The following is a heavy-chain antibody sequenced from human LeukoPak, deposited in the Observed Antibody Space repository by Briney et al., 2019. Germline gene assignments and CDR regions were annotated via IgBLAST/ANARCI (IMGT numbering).Heavy chain of an antibody. CDR1: GGSVSSGSYY. Sequence: SETLSLTCTVSGGSVSSGSYYWSWIRQPPGKGLEWIGYIYYSGSTNYNPSLKSRVTISVDTSKNQFSLKLSSVTAADTAVYYCATGWIPLPLVYWGQGTLVTVSS. J-gene: IGHJ4*02. CDR3: ATGWIPLPLVY. D-gene: IGHD5-18*01. CDR2: IYYSGST. V-gene: IGHV4-61*01.